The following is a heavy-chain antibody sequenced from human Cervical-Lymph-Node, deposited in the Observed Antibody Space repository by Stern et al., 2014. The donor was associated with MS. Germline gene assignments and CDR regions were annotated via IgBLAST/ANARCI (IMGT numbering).Heavy chain of an antibody. CDR3: ARDTSSPERSDW. CDR1: GFTVSRDY. V-gene: IGHV3-53*01. D-gene: IGHD1-1*01. CDR2: ITNVGST. J-gene: IGHJ4*02. Sequence: EVQLVESGGGVIQPGGSLRLSCTASGFTVSRDYMTRVRQAPGKGLAWVSLITNVGSTFYTDSVKGRFTISRDDSKNTVYLHMTSLRAEDTAMYYCARDTSSPERSDWWGQGTLVTVSS.